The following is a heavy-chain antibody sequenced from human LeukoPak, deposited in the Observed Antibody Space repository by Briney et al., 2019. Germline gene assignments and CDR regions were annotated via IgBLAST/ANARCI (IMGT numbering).Heavy chain of an antibody. Sequence: SETLSLTCTVSGGSISSYYWSWIRQPPGKGLEWIGYIYYSGSTNYNPSLKRRVTISVDTSKNQFSLKLSSVPAADTAVYYCARETDAFDIWGQGTMVTVSS. J-gene: IGHJ3*02. CDR3: ARETDAFDI. V-gene: IGHV4-59*01. CDR1: GGSISSYY. CDR2: IYYSGST.